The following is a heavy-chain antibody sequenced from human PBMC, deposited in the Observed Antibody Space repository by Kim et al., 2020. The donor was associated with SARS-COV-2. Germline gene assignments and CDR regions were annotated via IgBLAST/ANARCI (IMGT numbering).Heavy chain of an antibody. CDR1: GASISSYY. V-gene: IGHV4-59*13. D-gene: IGHD1-1*01. J-gene: IGHJ6*02. CDR3: ARLRTIGTTAHYYYYGMDA. CDR2: ALYTGDT. Sequence: SETLSLTCTVSGASISSYYWSWIRQPPGRGLEWVGYALYTGDTNYNPSLKSRVTISVDTSKSQISLNLNSMTAADTAGYYCARLRTIGTTAHYYYYGMDAWGQGTTFTVSS.